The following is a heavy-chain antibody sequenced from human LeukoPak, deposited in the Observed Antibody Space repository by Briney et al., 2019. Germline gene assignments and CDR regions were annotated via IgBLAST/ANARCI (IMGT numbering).Heavy chain of an antibody. D-gene: IGHD3-10*01. Sequence: GASVKVSCKASGATFTSYAISWVRQAPGQRLEWMGGIIPIFCTANYAQKFQGRVTITADKSTSTAYMELSSLRSEDTAVYYCASITMVRGEIGYFDYWGQGTLVTVSS. CDR2: IIPIFCTA. CDR3: ASITMVRGEIGYFDY. J-gene: IGHJ4*02. CDR1: GATFTSYA. V-gene: IGHV1-69*06.